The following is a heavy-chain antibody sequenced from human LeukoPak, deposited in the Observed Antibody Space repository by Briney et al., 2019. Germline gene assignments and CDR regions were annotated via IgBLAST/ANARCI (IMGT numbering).Heavy chain of an antibody. V-gene: IGHV4-61*08. Sequence: PSETLSLTCTVSGVSFSSGGYYWSWIRQPPGKGLEWIGSVHYSGSTNYNPSLRSRVTISVDTSKTRISLRLSSVTAADTAVYYCARGRGYSYGYSSDSWGQGTLVTVSS. D-gene: IGHD5-18*01. CDR1: GVSFSSGGYY. CDR2: VHYSGST. CDR3: ARGRGYSYGYSSDS. J-gene: IGHJ4*02.